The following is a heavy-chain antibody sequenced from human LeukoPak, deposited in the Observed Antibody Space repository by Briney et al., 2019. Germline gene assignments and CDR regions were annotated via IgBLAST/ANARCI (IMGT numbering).Heavy chain of an antibody. CDR1: GYTFTSYG. D-gene: IGHD3-3*01. Sequence: GASVKVSCKASGYTFTSYGISWVRQAPGQGPEWMGWISAYNGNTNYAQKLQGRVTMTTDTSTSTAYMELRSLRSDDTAVYYCATAAPQFGVVIPPSDYWGRGTLVTVSS. V-gene: IGHV1-18*01. CDR2: ISAYNGNT. J-gene: IGHJ4*02. CDR3: ATAAPQFGVVIPPSDY.